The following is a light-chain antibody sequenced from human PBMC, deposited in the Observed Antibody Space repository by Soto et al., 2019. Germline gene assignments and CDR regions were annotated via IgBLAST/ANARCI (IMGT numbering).Light chain of an antibody. CDR2: GAS. CDR1: QSVSSTY. V-gene: IGKV3-20*01. CDR3: QQYGISSYT. Sequence: EIVLTQSPGTLSLSPGERATLSCRASQSVSSTYLAWYQQNPGQAPRLLIYGASNRATGIPDRFSGSGSGTDFTLTINRLEPEDFAVYHCQQYGISSYTFGQGTNLEIK. J-gene: IGKJ2*01.